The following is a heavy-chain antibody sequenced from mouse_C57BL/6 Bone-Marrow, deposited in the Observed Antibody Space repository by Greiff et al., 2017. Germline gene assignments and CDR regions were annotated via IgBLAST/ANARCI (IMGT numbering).Heavy chain of an antibody. CDR2: IDPDSGGT. CDR3: AREYDDNCSGAY. V-gene: IGHV1-62-3*01. CDR1: GYTFTSYW. J-gene: IGHJ3*01. D-gene: IGHD2-3*01. Sequence: VKLQQPGAELVRPGASVKLSCKASGYTFTSYWMHWVKQRPGRGLEWIGWIDPDSGGTEYTAKFQGKATLTVDTPSSTAYLQLSSLTSEDSAVYYCAREYDDNCSGAYWGQGTLVTVSA.